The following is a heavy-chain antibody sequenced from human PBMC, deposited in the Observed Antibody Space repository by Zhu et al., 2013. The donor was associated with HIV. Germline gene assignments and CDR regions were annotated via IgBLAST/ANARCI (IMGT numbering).Heavy chain of an antibody. V-gene: IGHV4-59*08. CDR2: IHYSGST. D-gene: IGHD6-13*01. CDR3: ARHGSSSWSTYYYYYYMDV. Sequence: QVQLQESGPGLVKPSETLSLTCTVSGGSISSYFWSWIRQPPGKGPEWIGYIHYSGSTNYKSSLKSRVTISIDTPKNQFSLKLSSVTATDTAVYYCARHGSSSWSTYYYYYYMDVWGKGTTVTVSS. J-gene: IGHJ6*03. CDR1: GGSISSYF.